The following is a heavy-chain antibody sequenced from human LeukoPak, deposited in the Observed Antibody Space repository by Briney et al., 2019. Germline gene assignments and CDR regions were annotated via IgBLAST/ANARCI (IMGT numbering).Heavy chain of an antibody. CDR1: GFTFSSYW. Sequence: QSGGSLRLSCAASGFTFSSYWMSWVRQAPGKGLEWVANIKQDGSETYYVDCVKGRFTISRDNAKNSLYLQMNSLRAEDTAVYYCARDKVGATVWFDPWGQGTLVTVSS. CDR3: ARDKVGATVWFDP. CDR2: IKQDGSET. D-gene: IGHD1-26*01. J-gene: IGHJ5*02. V-gene: IGHV3-7*01.